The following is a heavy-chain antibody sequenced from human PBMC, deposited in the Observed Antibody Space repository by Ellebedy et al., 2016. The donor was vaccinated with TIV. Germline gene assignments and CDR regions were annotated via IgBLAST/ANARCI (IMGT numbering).Heavy chain of an antibody. CDR2: IDPSDSYT. CDR3: ARMGATPTYGAFDI. V-gene: IGHV5-10-1*01. Sequence: KVSCKGSGYSFTSYWISWVRQMPGKGLEWMGRIDPSDSYTNYSPSFQGHVTISADKSISTAYLQWSSLKASDTAMYYCARMGATPTYGAFDIWGQGTMVTVSS. CDR1: GYSFTSYW. D-gene: IGHD1-26*01. J-gene: IGHJ3*02.